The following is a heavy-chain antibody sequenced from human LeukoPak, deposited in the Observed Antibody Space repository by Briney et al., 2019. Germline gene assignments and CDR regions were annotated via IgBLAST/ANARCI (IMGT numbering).Heavy chain of an antibody. J-gene: IGHJ6*03. V-gene: IGHV1-18*01. CDR2: ISAYNGNT. CDR1: GYTFTSYG. D-gene: IGHD4-23*01. CDR3: ARMARWHYYYMDV. Sequence: ASVKVSCKASGYTFTSYGISWVRQAPGQGLEWMGWISAYNGNTNYAQKLQGRVTITADESTSTAYMELSSLRSEDTAVYYCARMARWHYYYMDVWGKGTTVTISS.